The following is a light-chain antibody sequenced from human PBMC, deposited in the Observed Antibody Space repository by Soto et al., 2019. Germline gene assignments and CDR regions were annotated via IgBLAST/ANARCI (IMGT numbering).Light chain of an antibody. Sequence: EIQMTQSPSTLSASIGATVTISCRASHSISSWLAWYQQKPGEDPKLLIYDASSLESGVPSRFTGSGSGTAFTLIISSLQPDDSATYYCQQYAAYWTFGQGTKVDIK. CDR1: HSISSW. CDR3: QQYAAYWT. V-gene: IGKV1-5*01. J-gene: IGKJ1*01. CDR2: DAS.